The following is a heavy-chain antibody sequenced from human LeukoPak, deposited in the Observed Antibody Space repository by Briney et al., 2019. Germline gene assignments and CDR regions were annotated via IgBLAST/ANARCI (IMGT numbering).Heavy chain of an antibody. Sequence: PSETLSLTCTVSGGSISSYYWSWIRQPPGKGLEWIGYIYYSGSTNYNPSLKSRVTISIDTSKNQFSLKLSSVTAADTAVYYCARHAYCGGDCYSYIQYWGQGTLATVSS. CDR2: IYYSGST. D-gene: IGHD2-21*02. CDR1: GGSISSYY. CDR3: ARHAYCGGDCYSYIQY. J-gene: IGHJ1*01. V-gene: IGHV4-59*08.